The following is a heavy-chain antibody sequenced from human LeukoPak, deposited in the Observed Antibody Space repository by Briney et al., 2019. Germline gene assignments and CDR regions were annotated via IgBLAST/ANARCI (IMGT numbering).Heavy chain of an antibody. V-gene: IGHV3-74*01. CDR3: ARTSGHGMDV. CDR1: GLSLSGYW. CDR2: SDPDGRIT. J-gene: IGHJ6*02. D-gene: IGHD2-8*02. Sequence: GGSLRLSCAASGLSLSGYWVHWVRQAPGKGLVWVARSDPDGRITNYADSVKGRFTISRDNAKNTLYLQMNSLRAEDTAVYYCARTSGHGMDVWGQGTTVTVSS.